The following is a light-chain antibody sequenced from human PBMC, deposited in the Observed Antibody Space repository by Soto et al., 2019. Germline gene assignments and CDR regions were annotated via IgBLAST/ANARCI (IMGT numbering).Light chain of an antibody. CDR1: QTVSSSY. Sequence: LTQSPGTLSLSPGERATLSCRASQTVSSSYFAWYQQKPGQAPRLLIYGASSRATGVPDRFSSSGSGTDFTLTISRLEPEDFAVYFCQHYGSRTFGGGTKVDIK. J-gene: IGKJ4*01. CDR3: QHYGSRT. CDR2: GAS. V-gene: IGKV3-20*01.